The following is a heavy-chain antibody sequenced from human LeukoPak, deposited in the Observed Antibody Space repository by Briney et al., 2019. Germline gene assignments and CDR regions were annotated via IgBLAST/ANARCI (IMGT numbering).Heavy chain of an antibody. D-gene: IGHD2-15*01. CDR3: ARRVYCSGGSCCAHFDY. Sequence: SETLSLTCTVSGGSISSSSYYWGWIRQPPGKGLEWIGSVYYSGSTYYNPSLKSRVTISVDTSKNQFSLKLSSVTAADTAVYYCARRVYCSGGSCCAHFDYWGQGTLVTVSS. J-gene: IGHJ4*02. CDR1: GGSISSSSYY. CDR2: VYYSGST. V-gene: IGHV4-39*01.